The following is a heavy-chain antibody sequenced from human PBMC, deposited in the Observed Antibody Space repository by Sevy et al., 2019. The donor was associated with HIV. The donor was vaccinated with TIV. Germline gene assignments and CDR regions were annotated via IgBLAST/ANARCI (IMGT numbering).Heavy chain of an antibody. CDR3: ASDYS. J-gene: IGHJ4*02. CDR1: GFTFSSHW. Sequence: GGSLRLSCAASGFTFSSHWMTWVRQAPGKGLEWVANIKQDGSVKYYVDSVKGRFTISRDNAKNSMHLQMKSLRVEDTAMYYCASDYSWGRGTLVTVSS. CDR2: IKQDGSVK. V-gene: IGHV3-7*01.